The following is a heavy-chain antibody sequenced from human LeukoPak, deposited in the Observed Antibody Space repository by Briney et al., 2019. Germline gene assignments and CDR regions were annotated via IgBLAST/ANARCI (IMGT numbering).Heavy chain of an antibody. Sequence: VASGKVSCKASGYTFTIYAIHWVRQAPGQRLGWMGWINADNGNTKYSQNFQGRVTITRDTYATTAYMELSSLRSEQTAVYYCARSWIEDCYYGMDVWGKGTSVTVSS. V-gene: IGHV1-3*01. D-gene: IGHD2-2*03. CDR2: INADNGNT. CDR1: GYTFTIYA. J-gene: IGHJ6*04. CDR3: ARSWIEDCYYGMDV.